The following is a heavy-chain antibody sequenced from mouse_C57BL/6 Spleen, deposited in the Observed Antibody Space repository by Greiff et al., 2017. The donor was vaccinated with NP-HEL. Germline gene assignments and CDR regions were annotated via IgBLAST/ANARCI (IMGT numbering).Heavy chain of an antibody. D-gene: IGHD1-1*01. CDR1: GFNIKDYY. V-gene: IGHV14-2*01. Sequence: VQLKESGAELVKPGASVKLSCTASGFNIKDYYMHWVKQRTEQGLEWIGRIDPEDGETKYAPKFQGKATITADTSSNTAYLQLSSLTSEDTAVYYCASNYGSSFPAWFAYWGQGTLVTVSA. CDR2: IDPEDGET. J-gene: IGHJ3*01. CDR3: ASNYGSSFPAWFAY.